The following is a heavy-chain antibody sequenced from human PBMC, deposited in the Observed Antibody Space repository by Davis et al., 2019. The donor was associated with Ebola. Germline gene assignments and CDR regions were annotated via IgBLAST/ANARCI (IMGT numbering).Heavy chain of an antibody. J-gene: IGHJ5*02. V-gene: IGHV3-48*01. Sequence: DSVRGRFTISRDNAKKSLYLQMNSLRAEDTAVYYCAKGDKADPWGQGTLVTVSS. CDR3: AKGDKADP.